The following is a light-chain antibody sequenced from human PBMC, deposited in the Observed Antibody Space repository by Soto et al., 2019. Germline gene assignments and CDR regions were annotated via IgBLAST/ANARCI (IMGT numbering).Light chain of an antibody. Sequence: QSVLTQPPPVSGAPGQRVTISCTGSTSNIGAGYDVHWYQQLPGTAPKLLIYGNTNRPSGVPDRISGSKSGTSASLAITGLQAEDEADYYCQSYDISLSGWVFGGGTKLTVL. V-gene: IGLV1-40*01. CDR2: GNT. CDR3: QSYDISLSGWV. J-gene: IGLJ3*02. CDR1: TSNIGAGYD.